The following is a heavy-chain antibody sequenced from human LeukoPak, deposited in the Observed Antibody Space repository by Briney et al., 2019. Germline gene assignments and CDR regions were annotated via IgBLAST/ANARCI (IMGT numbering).Heavy chain of an antibody. CDR2: IYTSGST. D-gene: IGHD2-2*02. J-gene: IGHJ6*03. CDR3: ARQLVVPAAILDYYYYMDV. CDR1: GGSISSYY. V-gene: IGHV4-4*09. Sequence: SETLSLTCTVSGGSISSYYWSWIRQPPGKGLEWIGYIYTSGSTNYNPSLKSRVTISVDTSKNQFSLKLSSVTAADTAVYYCARQLVVPAAILDYYYYMDVWGKGTTVTVSS.